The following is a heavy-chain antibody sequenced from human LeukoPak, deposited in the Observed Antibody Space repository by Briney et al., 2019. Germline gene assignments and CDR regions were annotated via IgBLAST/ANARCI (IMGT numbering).Heavy chain of an antibody. D-gene: IGHD1-26*01. CDR1: GGSISSGGYY. J-gene: IGHJ4*02. Sequence: PSETLSLTCTVSGGSISSGGYYWSWIRQHPGKGLEWIGYIYNSGSTYYNPSLKSRVTISVDTSKNQFSLKLSSVTAADTAVYYCARYSGSYNFDYWGQGTLVTVSS. V-gene: IGHV4-31*03. CDR3: ARYSGSYNFDY. CDR2: IYNSGST.